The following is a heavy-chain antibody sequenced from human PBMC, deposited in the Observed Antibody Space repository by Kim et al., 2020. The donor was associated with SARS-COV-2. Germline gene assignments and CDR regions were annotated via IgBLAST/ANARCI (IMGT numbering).Heavy chain of an antibody. CDR2: IYASGGT. J-gene: IGHJ4*02. Sequence: GGSLRLSCAVSGFIVSSNYMTWVRQAPGKGLEWVSIIYASGGTYYPDSMKGRFTISRDTSNNALYLQMNSLRGEDTAVYYCARASYDRRLVYYFDYWGRG. D-gene: IGHD3-9*01. CDR3: ARASYDRRLVYYFDY. V-gene: IGHV3-53*01. CDR1: GFIVSSNY.